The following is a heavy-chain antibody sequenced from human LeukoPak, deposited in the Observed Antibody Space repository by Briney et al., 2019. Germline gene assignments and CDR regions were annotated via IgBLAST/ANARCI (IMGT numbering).Heavy chain of an antibody. CDR1: GGSISSYY. D-gene: IGHD6-13*01. CDR3: ARDRGGSSWDNDAFDI. CDR2: IYYSGST. Sequence: SETLSLTCTVSGGSISSYYWSWIRQPPGKGLEWIGYIYYSGSTNYNPSLKSRVTISVDTSKNQFSLKLSSVTAADTAVYYCARDRGGSSWDNDAFDIWGQGTMVTVSS. J-gene: IGHJ3*02. V-gene: IGHV4-59*01.